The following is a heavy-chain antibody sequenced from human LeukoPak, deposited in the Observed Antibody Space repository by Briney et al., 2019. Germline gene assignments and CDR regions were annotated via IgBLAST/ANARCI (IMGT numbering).Heavy chain of an antibody. D-gene: IGHD3-10*01. Sequence: PSETLSLTCTVSGGSISSSSYYWGWIRQPPGKGLEWIGSIYYSGSTYYNPSLKSRVTISVDTSKNQFSLKLSSVTAADTAVYYCARAGYYYGSGSYYNLYDYWGQGTLVTVSS. CDR1: GGSISSSSYY. V-gene: IGHV4-39*07. CDR3: ARAGYYYGSGSYYNLYDY. CDR2: IYYSGST. J-gene: IGHJ4*02.